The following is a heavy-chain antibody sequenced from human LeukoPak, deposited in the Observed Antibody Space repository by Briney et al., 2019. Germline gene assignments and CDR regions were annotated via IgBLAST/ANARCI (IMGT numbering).Heavy chain of an antibody. Sequence: PGGSLRLSCAASGFTFSDYYMSWIRQAPGKGLEWVSYISSSGSTIYYADSVKGRFTIFRDNAKNSLYLQMNSLRAEDTAVYYCARVSRDGYIGIRYYFDYWGQGTLVTVSS. CDR3: ARVSRDGYIGIRYYFDY. CDR1: GFTFSDYY. CDR2: ISSSGSTI. J-gene: IGHJ4*02. V-gene: IGHV3-11*01. D-gene: IGHD5-24*01.